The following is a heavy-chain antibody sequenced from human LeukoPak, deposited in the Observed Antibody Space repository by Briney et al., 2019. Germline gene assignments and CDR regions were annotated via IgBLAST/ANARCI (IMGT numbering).Heavy chain of an antibody. V-gene: IGHV1-3*01. CDR2: XXXXNDNT. Sequence: APGXXXXWMGWXXXXNDNTKYSHKFQGRVTITRDTSASTAYMELSSLRSEDTAVYYCARDLGYCTGGTCYPNWFDPWGQGTLVTVSS. J-gene: IGHJ5*02. CDR3: ARDLGYCTGGTCYPNWFDP. D-gene: IGHD2-15*01.